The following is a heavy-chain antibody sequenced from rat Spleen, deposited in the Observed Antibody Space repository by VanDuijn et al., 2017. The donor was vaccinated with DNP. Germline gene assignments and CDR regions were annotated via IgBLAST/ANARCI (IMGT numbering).Heavy chain of an antibody. J-gene: IGHJ3*01. D-gene: IGHD1-2*01. Sequence: EVQLVESGGGLVQPGNSLKLSCAASGFTFSDYAMAWVRQSPKKGLEWVATIIYDGSSTYYRDSVKGRFSISRDNAKSNLYLQMDSLRSEDTATYYCVTGYSIRDWGQGTLVTVSS. CDR2: IIYDGSST. CDR1: GFTFSDYA. V-gene: IGHV5S10*01. CDR3: VTGYSIRD.